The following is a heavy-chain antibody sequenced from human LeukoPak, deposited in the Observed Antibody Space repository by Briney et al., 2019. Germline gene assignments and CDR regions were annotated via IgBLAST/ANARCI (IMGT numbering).Heavy chain of an antibody. Sequence: PSETLSLTCTVSGVSSSSSRYYWGWIRQPPGKGLEWIGSIYYSGSTYYNPSLKSRVTISVDTSKNQFSLKLSSVTAADTAVYYCARHPYQLLWLSWFDPWGQGTLVTVSS. V-gene: IGHV4-39*01. CDR1: GVSSSSSRYY. CDR3: ARHPYQLLWLSWFDP. CDR2: IYYSGST. J-gene: IGHJ5*02. D-gene: IGHD2-2*01.